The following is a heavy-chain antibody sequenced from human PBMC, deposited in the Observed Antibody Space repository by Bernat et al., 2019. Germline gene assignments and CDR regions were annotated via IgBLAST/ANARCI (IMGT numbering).Heavy chain of an antibody. CDR3: ARDRRGTDSGGMDV. Sequence: LVESGGGAVQPGRPLRLSCAASGFTFRSYAMHWVRQAPGKGLEWVADIPYDGANKYYADSVKGRFTISRDNSKNTLYLQMNSLRAEDTAVYYCARDRRGTDSGGMDVWGQGTTVTVSS. D-gene: IGHD3-16*01. V-gene: IGHV3-30-3*01. CDR2: IPYDGANK. J-gene: IGHJ6*02. CDR1: GFTFRSYA.